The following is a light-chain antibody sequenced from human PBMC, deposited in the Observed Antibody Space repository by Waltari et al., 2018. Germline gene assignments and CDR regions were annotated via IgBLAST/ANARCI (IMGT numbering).Light chain of an antibody. Sequence: EIVMTQSPGTLSVSPGERATPPRRASQSFTTNFAWYQQKPGQAPRLLIYGASTRATGIAGRFSGGGSGTEFTLTVSSLQSEDFAIYYCQQYNDWPPLFTFGPGTKVDI. J-gene: IGKJ3*01. CDR1: QSFTTN. CDR3: QQYNDWPPLFT. CDR2: GAS. V-gene: IGKV3-15*01.